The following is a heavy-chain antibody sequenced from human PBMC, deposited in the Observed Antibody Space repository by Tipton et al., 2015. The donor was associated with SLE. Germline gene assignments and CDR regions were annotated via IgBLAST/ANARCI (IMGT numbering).Heavy chain of an antibody. V-gene: IGHV3-74*01. Sequence: SLRLSCTASGFTFSSYWIHWVRQAPGKGLVWVSRINPDGGSTSHADSVEGRFTIFRDNAKNTVYLQMNRLRADDTAIYYCAKAMIRRRIAIATTVYHFMDVWGKGTTVTVSS. CDR3: AKAMIRRRIAIATTVYHFMDV. CDR1: GFTFSSYW. CDR2: INPDGGST. J-gene: IGHJ6*03. D-gene: IGHD5-24*01.